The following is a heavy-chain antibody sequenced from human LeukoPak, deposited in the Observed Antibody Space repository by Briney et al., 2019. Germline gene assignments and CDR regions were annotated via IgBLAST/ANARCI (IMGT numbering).Heavy chain of an antibody. Sequence: PGGSLRLSCAASGFTFSSYGMHWVRQAPGKGLEWVAFIRYDGSNKYYADSVKGRFTISRDNSKNTLYLQMNSLRAEDTAVYYCAKDGPMVARRPLDYWGQGTLVTVSS. CDR2: IRYDGSNK. CDR1: GFTFSSYG. J-gene: IGHJ4*02. V-gene: IGHV3-30*02. CDR3: AKDGPMVARRPLDY. D-gene: IGHD2-15*01.